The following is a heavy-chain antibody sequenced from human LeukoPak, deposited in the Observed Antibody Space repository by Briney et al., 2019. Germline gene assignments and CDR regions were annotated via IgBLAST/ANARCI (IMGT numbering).Heavy chain of an antibody. CDR2: ISAYNGNT. D-gene: IGHD3-22*01. CDR3: AREMNYYDSSGLPVFDY. Sequence: GASVKVSCKASGYTFTSYGISWVLQAPGQGLEWMGWISAYNGNTNYAQKLQGRVTMTTDTSTSTAYMTLRSLRSDDTAVYYSAREMNYYDSSGLPVFDYWGQGTLVTVSS. CDR1: GYTFTSYG. J-gene: IGHJ4*02. V-gene: IGHV1-18*01.